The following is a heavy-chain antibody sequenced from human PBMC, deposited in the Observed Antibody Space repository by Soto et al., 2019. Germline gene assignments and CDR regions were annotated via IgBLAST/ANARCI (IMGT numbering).Heavy chain of an antibody. Sequence: EVQLVESGGGLVKPGGSLRLSCAASGFTFSNAWMNWVRQAPGKGLEWVGRIKSQTDGGTTDYAAPVKGRFTISREDSKNTLYLQMNSLKTEDTAVYYCTTNYDYVWGSYRPPATDAFDIWGQGTMVTVSS. V-gene: IGHV3-15*07. CDR2: IKSQTDGGTT. D-gene: IGHD3-16*02. J-gene: IGHJ3*02. CDR1: GFTFSNAW. CDR3: TTNYDYVWGSYRPPATDAFDI.